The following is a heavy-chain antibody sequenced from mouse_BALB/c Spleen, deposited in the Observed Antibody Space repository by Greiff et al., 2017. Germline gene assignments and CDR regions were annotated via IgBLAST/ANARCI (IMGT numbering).Heavy chain of an antibody. J-gene: IGHJ2*01. CDR1: GYAFSSSW. Sequence: VQLQQSGPELVKPGASVKISCKASGYAFSSSWMNWVKQRPGQGLEWIGRIYPGDGDTNYNGKFKGKATLTADKSSSTAYMQLSSLTSVDSAVYFCARWNYYFDYWGQGTTLTVSS. CDR3: ARWNYYFDY. V-gene: IGHV1-82*01. CDR2: IYPGDGDT.